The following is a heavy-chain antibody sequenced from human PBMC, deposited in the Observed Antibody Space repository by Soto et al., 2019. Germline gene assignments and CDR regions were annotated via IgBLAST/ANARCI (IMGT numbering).Heavy chain of an antibody. V-gene: IGHV1-69*02. D-gene: IGHD3-10*01. CDR2: VNPIVSMS. CDR3: ASSYGSGYRACDY. CDR1: GDTFNFYS. Sequence: QVQLVQSGAEVKRPGSSVKVSCKASGDTFNFYSINWVRQAPGLGLEWMGRVNPIVSMSNYAQKFQGRVTXTXDXXTSTAYMELSSLRSEDTAIYCCASSYGSGYRACDYWGQGALVSVSS. J-gene: IGHJ4*02.